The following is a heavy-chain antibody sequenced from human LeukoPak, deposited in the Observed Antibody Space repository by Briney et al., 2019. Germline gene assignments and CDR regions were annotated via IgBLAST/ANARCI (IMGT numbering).Heavy chain of an antibody. CDR2: IRSNTYGGTA. J-gene: IGHJ4*02. D-gene: IGHD3-3*01. V-gene: IGHV3-49*04. CDR1: GFSICDYA. Sequence: GGSPRLFCTASGFSICDYAMSWVRQAPGKGLEWVGFIRSNTYGGTADYAASVEGRFTISRDDSNNIAYLQMNSLKTEDTAVYYCTRGLEGFTAYDDYWGQGTLVTVSS. CDR3: TRGLEGFTAYDDY.